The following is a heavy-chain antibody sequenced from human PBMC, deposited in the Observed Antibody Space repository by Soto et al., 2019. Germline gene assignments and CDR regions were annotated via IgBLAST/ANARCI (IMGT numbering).Heavy chain of an antibody. J-gene: IGHJ3*02. Sequence: QVQLVQSGAEVKKPGSSVKVSCKASGGTFSSYAISWVRQAPGQGLEWMGGLIPIFGTANYAQKFQGRVTITADESTSTAYMELSSLRSEDTAVYYCASSNVDTAMATGAFDIWGQGTMVTVSS. CDR2: LIPIFGTA. V-gene: IGHV1-69*01. CDR1: GGTFSSYA. D-gene: IGHD5-18*01. CDR3: ASSNVDTAMATGAFDI.